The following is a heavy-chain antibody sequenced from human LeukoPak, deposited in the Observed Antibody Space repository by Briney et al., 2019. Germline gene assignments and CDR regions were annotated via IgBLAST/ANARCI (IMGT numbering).Heavy chain of an antibody. V-gene: IGHV3-23*01. CDR2: ISGSGGST. D-gene: IGHD4-17*01. CDR3: ARDVYGDYED. J-gene: IGHJ6*04. Sequence: GGSLRLSCAASGFTFSTFAMIWVRQAPGKGLEWVSAISGSGGSTYYADSVKGRFTISRDNAKNSLYLQMNSLRAEDTAVYYCARDVYGDYEDWGKGTTVTVSS. CDR1: GFTFSTFA.